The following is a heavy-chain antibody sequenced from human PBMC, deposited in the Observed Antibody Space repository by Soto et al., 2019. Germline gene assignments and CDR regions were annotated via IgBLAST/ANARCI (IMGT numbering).Heavy chain of an antibody. J-gene: IGHJ2*01. D-gene: IGHD4-17*01. CDR3: ARDKGSATVVTPGSDFEL. V-gene: IGHV3-21*01. CDR2: ISSSSSYI. Sequence: PGGSPRLSCAASGFTFSSYSMNWVRQAPGKGLEWVSSISSSSSYIYYADSVKGRFTISRDNAKNSLYLQMNSLRAEDTAVYYCARDKGSATVVTPGSDFELWGRGTLVTVSS. CDR1: GFTFSSYS.